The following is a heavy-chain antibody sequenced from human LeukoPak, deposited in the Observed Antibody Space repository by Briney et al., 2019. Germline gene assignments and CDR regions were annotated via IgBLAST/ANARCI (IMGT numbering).Heavy chain of an antibody. J-gene: IGHJ4*02. D-gene: IGHD3-22*01. CDR2: IYYSGST. Sequence: SETLSLTCTVSGGSISSSSYYWGWIRQPPGKGLEWIGSIYYSGSTCYNPSLKSRVTISVDTSKNQFSLKLSSVTAADTAVYYCARGQKWLLPLDYWGQGTLVTVSS. V-gene: IGHV4-39*07. CDR3: ARGQKWLLPLDY. CDR1: GGSISSSSYY.